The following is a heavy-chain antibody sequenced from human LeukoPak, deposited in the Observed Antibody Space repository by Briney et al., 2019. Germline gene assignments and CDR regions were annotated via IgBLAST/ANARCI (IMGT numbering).Heavy chain of an antibody. J-gene: IGHJ6*03. CDR3: ARAYGDYGLRYYYYYYMDV. CDR2: ISGSGGST. Sequence: PGGSLRLSCAASGFTFSSYAMSWVRQAPGKGLEWVSAISGSGGSTYYADSVKGRFTISRDNSKNSLYLQMNSLRAEDTAVYYCARAYGDYGLRYYYYYYMDVWGKGTTVTVSS. V-gene: IGHV3-23*01. D-gene: IGHD4-17*01. CDR1: GFTFSSYA.